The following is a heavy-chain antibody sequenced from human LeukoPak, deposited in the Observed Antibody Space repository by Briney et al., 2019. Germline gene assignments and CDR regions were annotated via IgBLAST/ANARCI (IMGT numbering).Heavy chain of an antibody. V-gene: IGHV3-74*01. CDR1: GFTFSSSW. J-gene: IGHJ4*02. CDR3: ARNIVGATGDS. CDR2: INNDGTTT. D-gene: IGHD1-26*01. Sequence: PGGSLRLSCAASGFTFSSSWMNWVRQAPGKGLVWVSRINNDGTTTSYADSVKGRFTISRDNAKNTLYLQMNSLRAEDTAVYYCARNIVGATGDSWGQGTLVAVSS.